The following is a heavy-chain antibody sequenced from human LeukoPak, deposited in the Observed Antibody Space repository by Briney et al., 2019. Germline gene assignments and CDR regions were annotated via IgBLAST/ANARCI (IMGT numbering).Heavy chain of an antibody. D-gene: IGHD5-12*01. V-gene: IGHV3-9*03. CDR1: AFTCDDFA. CDR3: ARDPGGYDFSFCFDP. Sequence: PGGSLRLSCAASAFTCDDFAMHWVRQAPGKGLEWVSGISWNSGGIVYAYSVKGRFTISTDNAKTSLYLQMKSLRVEDMAVYYCARDPGGYDFSFCFDPWGQGTLVTVSS. J-gene: IGHJ5*01. CDR2: ISWNSGGI.